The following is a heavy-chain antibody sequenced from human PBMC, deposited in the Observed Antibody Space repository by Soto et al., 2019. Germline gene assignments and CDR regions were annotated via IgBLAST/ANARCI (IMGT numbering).Heavy chain of an antibody. J-gene: IGHJ6*02. CDR1: RFTFSNYA. D-gene: IGHD3-3*01. V-gene: IGHV3-23*01. CDR3: ARAHDYDFWSGFLFYGMDV. Sequence: GGSLRLSCAASRFTFSNYAMSWVRQASGKGLEWVSGISSTGGSTYYADSVKGRFTISRDNSKNTLDLQMSSLRAEDTAIYYCARAHDYDFWSGFLFYGMDVWGQGTTVTVSS. CDR2: ISSTGGST.